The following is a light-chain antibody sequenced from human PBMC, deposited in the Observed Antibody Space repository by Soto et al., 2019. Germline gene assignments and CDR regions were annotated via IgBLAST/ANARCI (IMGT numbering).Light chain of an antibody. Sequence: DIQITQSPSSLSSSVLERFTITCRASQSISSYLNWYQQKPGKAPKLLIYAASTLQSGVPSRFSGSGSGTDFTLTISSLQPEDVATYYCQKYNSAPWTFGQGTKVDIK. J-gene: IGKJ1*01. CDR1: QSISSY. CDR3: QKYNSAPWT. CDR2: AAS. V-gene: IGKV1-27*01.